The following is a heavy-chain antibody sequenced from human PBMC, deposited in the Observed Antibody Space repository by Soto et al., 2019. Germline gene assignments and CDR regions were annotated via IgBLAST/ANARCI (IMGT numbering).Heavy chain of an antibody. D-gene: IGHD1-26*01. Sequence: EVQLVESGGGLVQPGGSLRLSCAASGFTFSNHWMHWVRQPPGMGLVWVSRINGDGSITTYADSVKGRFTVSRDNAKNTLYLQMNSLRAEDTAVYHCVRSLYSGSRIDPWGQGTRVTVSS. J-gene: IGHJ5*02. V-gene: IGHV3-74*01. CDR3: VRSLYSGSRIDP. CDR1: GFTFSNHW. CDR2: INGDGSIT.